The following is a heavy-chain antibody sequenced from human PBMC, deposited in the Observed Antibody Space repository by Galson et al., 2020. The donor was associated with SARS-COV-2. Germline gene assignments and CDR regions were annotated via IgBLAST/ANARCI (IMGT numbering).Heavy chain of an antibody. Sequence: SETLSLTCTVSGGSISSSSYYWGWIRQPPGKGLEWIGSIYYSGSTYYNPSLKSRVTISVDTSKNQFSLKLSSVTPADTAVYYCARHATYYYDSSGYFEVHWFDPWGQGTLVTVSS. D-gene: IGHD3-22*01. V-gene: IGHV4-39*01. CDR3: ARHATYYYDSSGYFEVHWFDP. CDR1: GGSISSSSYY. J-gene: IGHJ5*02. CDR2: IYYSGST.